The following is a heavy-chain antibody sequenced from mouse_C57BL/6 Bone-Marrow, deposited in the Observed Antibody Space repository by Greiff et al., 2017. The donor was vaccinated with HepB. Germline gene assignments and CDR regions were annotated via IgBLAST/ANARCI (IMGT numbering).Heavy chain of an antibody. Sequence: EVMLVESGGGLVKPGGSLKLSCAASGFTFSDYGIHWVRQAPEKGLEWVAYISSGSSTIYYADTVKGRFTISRDNAKNTLFLQMTSLRSEDTAMYYCASPYWYFDVWGTGTTVTVSS. V-gene: IGHV5-17*01. CDR2: ISSGSSTI. J-gene: IGHJ1*03. CDR3: ASPYWYFDV. CDR1: GFTFSDYG.